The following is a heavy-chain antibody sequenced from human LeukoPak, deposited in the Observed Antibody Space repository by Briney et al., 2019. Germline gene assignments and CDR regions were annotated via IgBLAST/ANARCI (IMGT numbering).Heavy chain of an antibody. CDR3: AKYSGYYVDNWFDP. D-gene: IGHD3-22*01. Sequence: GGSLRLSCAASGFTFSSYAMSWVRQAPGKGLEWVSGISGSGGSTYYADSVKGRFTISRDNSKNTLYLQMNSLRAEDTAVYYCAKYSGYYVDNWFDPWGQGTLVSVSS. CDR1: GFTFSSYA. V-gene: IGHV3-23*01. J-gene: IGHJ5*02. CDR2: ISGSGGST.